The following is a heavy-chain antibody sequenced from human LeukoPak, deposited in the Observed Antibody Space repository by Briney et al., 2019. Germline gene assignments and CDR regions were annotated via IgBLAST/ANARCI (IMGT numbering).Heavy chain of an antibody. J-gene: IGHJ4*02. CDR2: INPNSGGT. V-gene: IGHV1-2*02. CDR1: GYSFSDNC. Sequence: SVKVSCKASGYSFSDNCMHWVRQAPGQGLEWMGWINPNSGGTNYAQKFQGRVTMTRDTSISTAYLDLSRLRSDDTAVYYCAREAYGDSSFDYWGQGTLLTVSS. D-gene: IGHD4-17*01. CDR3: AREAYGDSSFDY.